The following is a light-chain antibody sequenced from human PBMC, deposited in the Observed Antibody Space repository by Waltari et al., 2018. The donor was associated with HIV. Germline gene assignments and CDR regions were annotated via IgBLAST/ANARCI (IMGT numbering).Light chain of an antibody. Sequence: EIVLTTSPATLSLSPGERAPLSCRASQGVSSYLAWYQQKPGQAPRLLIYDASNRATGIPARFSGIGSGTEFTLTISSLEPDDFAAYYCQHRSNWPLTFGGGTKVEIK. CDR2: DAS. V-gene: IGKV3-11*01. CDR1: QGVSSY. CDR3: QHRSNWPLT. J-gene: IGKJ4*01.